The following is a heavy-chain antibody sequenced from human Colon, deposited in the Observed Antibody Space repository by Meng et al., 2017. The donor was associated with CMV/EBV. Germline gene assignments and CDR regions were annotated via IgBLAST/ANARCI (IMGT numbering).Heavy chain of an antibody. D-gene: IGHD3-16*01. Sequence: GGSLRLSCAASGFTFSGYAMSWVRQSPGKGLEWLSAVSGNGGRTHYADSVKGRFTASRDNSKDTLYLQMNSLRAEDTAVYYCAKGGGSVMDVWGQGTTVTVSS. CDR1: GFTFSGYA. CDR2: VSGNGGRT. V-gene: IGHV3-23*01. CDR3: AKGGGSVMDV. J-gene: IGHJ6*02.